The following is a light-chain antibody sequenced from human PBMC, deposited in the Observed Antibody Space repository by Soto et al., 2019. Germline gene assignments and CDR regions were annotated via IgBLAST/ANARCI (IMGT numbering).Light chain of an antibody. V-gene: IGKV3-20*01. J-gene: IGKJ1*01. CDR1: QSVSSSY. CDR2: GAS. Sequence: EIVLTQSPGTLSLSPGERATLSCRASQSVSSSYLAWYQQKPGQAPRLLIYGASSRATGIPDRFSGSGSGTDFTLTISSQEPEEFEVYYGQQYGSSFTWTFGQGTKVEIK. CDR3: QQYGSSFTWT.